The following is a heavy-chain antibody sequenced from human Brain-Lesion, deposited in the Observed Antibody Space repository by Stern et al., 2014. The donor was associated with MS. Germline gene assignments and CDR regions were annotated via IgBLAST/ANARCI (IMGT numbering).Heavy chain of an antibody. Sequence: EVQLLESGGDLVQPGRSLRLSCAAFGFTFDDYAMHWVRQGPGKGLELVAGISWNSGTIGYADSVKGRFTTSRDNAYSSLYLQMNSLRPEDTALYYCARDITGSSAYFAYWGQGTLVTVSS. CDR2: ISWNSGTI. V-gene: IGHV3-9*01. CDR1: GFTFDDYA. CDR3: ARDITGSSAYFAY. J-gene: IGHJ4*02. D-gene: IGHD1-14*01.